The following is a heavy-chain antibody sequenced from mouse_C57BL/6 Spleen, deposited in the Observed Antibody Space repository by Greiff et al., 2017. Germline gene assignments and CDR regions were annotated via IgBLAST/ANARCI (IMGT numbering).Heavy chain of an antibody. V-gene: IGHV5-17*01. CDR1: GFTFSDYG. CDR3: ARPGTGTFDY. CDR2: ISSGSSTI. D-gene: IGHD4-1*01. Sequence: EVKLVESGGGLVKPGGSLKLSCAASGFTFSDYGMHWVRQAPEKGLEWVAYISSGSSTIYYADTVKGRFTISRDNAKNTLFLQMNSLRSEDTAMYYCARPGTGTFDYWGQGTTLTVSS. J-gene: IGHJ2*01.